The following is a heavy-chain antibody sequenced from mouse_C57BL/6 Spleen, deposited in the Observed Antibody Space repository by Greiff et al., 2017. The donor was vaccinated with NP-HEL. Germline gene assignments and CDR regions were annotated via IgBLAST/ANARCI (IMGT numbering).Heavy chain of an antibody. Sequence: DVMLVESGGDLVKPGGSLKLSCAASGFTFSSYGMSWVRQTPDKRLEWVATISSGGSYTYYPDCVKGRFTISRDNAKNTLYLQMSSLKSEDTAMYYCARHHYSHEGFAYWGQGTLVTVSA. CDR2: ISSGGSYT. V-gene: IGHV5-6*02. CDR1: GFTFSSYG. D-gene: IGHD2-12*01. J-gene: IGHJ3*01. CDR3: ARHHYSHEGFAY.